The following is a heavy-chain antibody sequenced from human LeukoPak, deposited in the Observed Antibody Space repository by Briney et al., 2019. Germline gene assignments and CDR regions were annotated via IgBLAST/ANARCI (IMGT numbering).Heavy chain of an antibody. D-gene: IGHD3-3*01. V-gene: IGHV4-39*01. J-gene: IGHJ3*02. CDR2: IYYSGST. Sequence: SETLSLTCTVSGGSISSSSYYWGWLRQPPGTGLEWIGSIYYSGSTYYNPSLKSRVTISVDTSKNQFSLKLSSVTAADTAVYYCARYGTIFGGMRAFDIWGQGTMITVSS. CDR1: GGSISSSSYY. CDR3: ARYGTIFGGMRAFDI.